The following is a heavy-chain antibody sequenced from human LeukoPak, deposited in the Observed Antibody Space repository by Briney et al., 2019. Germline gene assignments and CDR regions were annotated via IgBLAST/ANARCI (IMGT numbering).Heavy chain of an antibody. CDR2: MNPNSGNT. D-gene: IGHD5-12*01. CDR1: GYTFTSYD. V-gene: IGHV1-8*01. CDR3: ARGGMGRWLRGRHNWFDP. J-gene: IGHJ5*02. Sequence: ASVKVSCKASGYTFTSYDINWVRQATGQGLEWMGWMNPNSGNTGYAQKFQGRVTMTRNTSISTAYMGLSSLRSEDTAVYYCARGGMGRWLRGRHNWFDPWGQGTLVTVSS.